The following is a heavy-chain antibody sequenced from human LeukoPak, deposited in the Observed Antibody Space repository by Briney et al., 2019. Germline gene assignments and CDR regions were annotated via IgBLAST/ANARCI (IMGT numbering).Heavy chain of an antibody. Sequence: GGSLRLSCAASGFTFSTYPMGWVRQAPGKGLEWVSSIDASGAYTYYADSVKGRFTISRDNSKNTLYLQMNSLRAEDTAVYYCARDKSYYDSSGYGYWGQGTLVTVSS. CDR2: IDASGAYT. CDR1: GFTFSTYP. CDR3: ARDKSYYDSSGYGY. D-gene: IGHD3-22*01. V-gene: IGHV3-23*01. J-gene: IGHJ4*02.